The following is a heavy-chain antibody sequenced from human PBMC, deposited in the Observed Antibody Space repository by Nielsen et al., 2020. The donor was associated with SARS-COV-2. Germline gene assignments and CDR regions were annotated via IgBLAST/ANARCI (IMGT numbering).Heavy chain of an antibody. J-gene: IGHJ5*02. CDR2: ISSSSSYT. CDR3: ARDGMDTAMVTSWFDP. D-gene: IGHD5-18*01. Sequence: GESLKISCAASGFTFSSYAMSWARQAPGKGLEWLSYISSSSSYTNYADSVKGRFTISRDNAKNSLYLQMNSLRAEDTAVYYCARDGMDTAMVTSWFDPWGQGTLVTVSS. CDR1: GFTFSSYA. V-gene: IGHV3-11*05.